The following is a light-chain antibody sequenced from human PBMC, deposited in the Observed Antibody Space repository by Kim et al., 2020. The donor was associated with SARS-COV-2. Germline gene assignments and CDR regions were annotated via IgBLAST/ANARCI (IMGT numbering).Light chain of an antibody. J-gene: IGKJ4*02. CDR3: QQVYTYPV. Sequence: DIQLTQSPSFLSASVGDRVTITCRASQGISTYLAWYQQRPGKAPKLLISGASTLQTGVPSRFSGSGSGTEFTLTITSLQPEDFATYYCQQVYTYPVFGGGTKVDIK. CDR1: QGISTY. V-gene: IGKV1-9*01. CDR2: GAS.